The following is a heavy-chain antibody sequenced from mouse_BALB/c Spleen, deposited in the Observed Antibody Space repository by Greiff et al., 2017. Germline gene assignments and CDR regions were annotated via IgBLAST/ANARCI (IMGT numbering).Heavy chain of an antibody. V-gene: IGHV2-9*02. D-gene: IGHD2-3*01. Sequence: VQGVESGPGLVAPSQSLSITCTVSGFSLTSYGVHWVRQPPGKGLEWLGVIWAGGSTNYNSALMSRLSISKDNSKSQVFLKMNSLQTDDTAMYYCARALYDGYYAWFAYWGQGTLVTVSA. CDR3: ARALYDGYYAWFAY. CDR2: IWAGGST. J-gene: IGHJ3*01. CDR1: GFSLTSYG.